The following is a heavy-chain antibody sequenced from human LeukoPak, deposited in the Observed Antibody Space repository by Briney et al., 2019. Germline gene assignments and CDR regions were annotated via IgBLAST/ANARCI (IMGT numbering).Heavy chain of an antibody. CDR3: ARDLGHTDYDLYDY. CDR2: MKQDGSEK. CDR1: GINFRGYW. V-gene: IGHV3-7*01. J-gene: IGHJ4*02. D-gene: IGHD4-17*01. Sequence: GGSLRLSCAVSGINFRGYWMAWVRQAPGKGRYWLANMKQDGSEKYYVDSVKGRFTISRDNAKNSLYLEMNSLRVEDTAVYYCARDLGHTDYDLYDYWGQGTLVTVSS.